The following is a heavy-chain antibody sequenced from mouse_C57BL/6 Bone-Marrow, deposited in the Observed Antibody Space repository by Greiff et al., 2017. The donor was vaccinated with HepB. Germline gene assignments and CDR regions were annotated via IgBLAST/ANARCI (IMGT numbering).Heavy chain of an antibody. CDR2: INPNNGGT. D-gene: IGHD2-2*01. V-gene: IGHV1-18*01. Sequence: VQLQQSGPELVKPGASVKIPCKASGYTFTDYNMDWVKQSHGKSLEWIGDINPNNGGTIYNQKFKGKATLTVDKSSSTAYMELRSLTSEDTAVYYCAREDYGYDGNYAMDYWGQGTSVTVSS. CDR3: AREDYGYDGNYAMDY. J-gene: IGHJ4*01. CDR1: GYTFTDYN.